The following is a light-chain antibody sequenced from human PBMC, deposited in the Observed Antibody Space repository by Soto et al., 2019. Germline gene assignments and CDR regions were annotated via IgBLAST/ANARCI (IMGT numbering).Light chain of an antibody. CDR1: QSINNRY. CDR2: AAS. Sequence: EIVLTQSPGTLSLSPGERATLSCRASQSINNRYLAWYQQKPGQAPRLLIYAASSRAPGIPDRFSGSGSGTDFSLPISRREPEDFAVYYCQQFGSSPGFTFGPGTKVDIK. CDR3: QQFGSSPGFT. J-gene: IGKJ3*01. V-gene: IGKV3-20*01.